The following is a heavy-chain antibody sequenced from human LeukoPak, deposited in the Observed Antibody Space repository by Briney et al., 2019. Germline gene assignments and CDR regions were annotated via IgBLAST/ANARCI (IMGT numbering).Heavy chain of an antibody. J-gene: IGHJ4*02. CDR2: MNPNSGNT. CDR1: GYTFTSYD. V-gene: IGHV1-8*03. D-gene: IGHD4-17*01. Sequence: ASVKVSCKASGYTFTSYDINWVRQATGQGLEWMGWMNPNSGNTGYAQKFQGRVTITRNTSISTAYMELSSLRSEDTAVYYCARGCLDYGDYFFDYWGQGTLVTVSS. CDR3: ARGCLDYGDYFFDY.